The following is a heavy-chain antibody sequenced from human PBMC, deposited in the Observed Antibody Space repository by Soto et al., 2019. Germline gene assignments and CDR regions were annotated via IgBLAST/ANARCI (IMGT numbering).Heavy chain of an antibody. D-gene: IGHD3-10*01. CDR3: ARIIRAFTPHLDY. CDR2: IKQDGSEK. J-gene: IGHJ4*02. V-gene: IGHV3-7*03. CDR1: GFTFSNYW. Sequence: PGGSLRLSCAASGFTFSNYWMNWVRQAPGKGLEWVANIKQDGSEKYYMDSVEGRFTVSRDNARNSLYLQMNSLRAEDTAVYFCARIIRAFTPHLDYWGQGTLVTVSS.